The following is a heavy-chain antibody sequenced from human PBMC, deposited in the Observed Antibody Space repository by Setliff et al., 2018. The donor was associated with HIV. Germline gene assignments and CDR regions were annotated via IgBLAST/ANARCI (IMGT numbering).Heavy chain of an antibody. CDR1: GGSISSSNY. CDR3: ARDSPLNDYGDYGSGYYGIDV. D-gene: IGHD4-17*01. J-gene: IGHJ6*02. CDR2: IYHSGNT. Sequence: SETLSLTCAVSGGSISSSNYWSWVRQPPGKRLEWIGGIYHSGNTNYNPSLKSRVIISVDKSKNQFSLKLSSVAAADTAVHYCARDSPLNDYGDYGSGYYGIDVWGQATTVTVSS. V-gene: IGHV4-4*02.